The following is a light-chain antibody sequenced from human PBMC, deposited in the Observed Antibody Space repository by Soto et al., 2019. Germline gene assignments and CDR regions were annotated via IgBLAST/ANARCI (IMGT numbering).Light chain of an antibody. CDR1: QGIGNY. Sequence: DIQMTQSPSSLSASLGDRVTITCRASQGIGNYLAWCQLQPGKVPKLLIYAASTLQSGVPSRFSGSGSGTDFTLTISSLQPEDVATYFCQKYNSAPRTFGQGTKVEI. J-gene: IGKJ1*01. CDR3: QKYNSAPRT. V-gene: IGKV1-27*01. CDR2: AAS.